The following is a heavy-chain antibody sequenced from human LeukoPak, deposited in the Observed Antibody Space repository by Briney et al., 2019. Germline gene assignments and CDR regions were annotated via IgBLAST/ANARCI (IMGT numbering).Heavy chain of an antibody. Sequence: ASVKVSCKASGYTFTGYYMHWVRQAPGQGLEWMGWINPNSGGTNYAQKFQGRVTMTRGTSISTAYMELSRLRSDDTAVYYCARSYYYDSSGLEDWFDPWGQGTLVTVSS. CDR1: GYTFTGYY. V-gene: IGHV1-2*02. CDR2: INPNSGGT. J-gene: IGHJ5*02. D-gene: IGHD3-22*01. CDR3: ARSYYYDSSGLEDWFDP.